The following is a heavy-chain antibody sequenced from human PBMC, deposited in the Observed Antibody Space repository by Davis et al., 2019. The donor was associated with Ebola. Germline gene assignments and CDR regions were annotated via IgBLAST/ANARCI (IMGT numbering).Heavy chain of an antibody. CDR1: GFSLSTSGVG. V-gene: IGHV2-5*02. J-gene: IGHJ4*02. CDR3: TRLAYTNGWFYFDS. Sequence: SGPTLVKPPQTLTLTCTFSGFSLSTSGVGVGWIRQPPGKALEWLALIYWDDDNRYSPSLKSRLTITKDTSKNQVVLTMTNMDPADTATYYCTRLAYTNGWFYFDSWGQGSLVTVSS. CDR2: IYWDDDN. D-gene: IGHD2-8*01.